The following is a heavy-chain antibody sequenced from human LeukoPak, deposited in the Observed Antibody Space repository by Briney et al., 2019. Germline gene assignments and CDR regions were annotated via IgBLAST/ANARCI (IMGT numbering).Heavy chain of an antibody. CDR1: VYTLSIYG. CDR2: IWYDGSNK. D-gene: IGHD3-22*01. Sequence: PGGGLRLSRAAPVYTLSIYGMRGGPDALGREGESVSDIWYDGSNKYYTDSVWGRYTLSRDNSKNTLYLCKNTVRAEHTRVYYCARGFYDYHDSSGDSFDCWGQGNLVTVSS. V-gene: IGHV3-33*08. J-gene: IGHJ4*02. CDR3: ARGFYDYHDSSGDSFDC.